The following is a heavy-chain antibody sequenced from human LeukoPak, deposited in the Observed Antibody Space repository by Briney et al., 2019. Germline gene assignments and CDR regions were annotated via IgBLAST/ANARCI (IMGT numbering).Heavy chain of an antibody. Sequence: PGGSLRLSCAASGFTFDDYAMHWVRQAPGKGLEWVSGISWNSGSIGYADSVKGRFTISRDNAKNSLYLQMNSLRAEDTALYYCAKDIGYSSPRTWFDPWGQGTLVTVSS. CDR3: AKDIGYSSPRTWFDP. D-gene: IGHD4-11*01. CDR2: ISWNSGSI. J-gene: IGHJ5*02. CDR1: GFTFDDYA. V-gene: IGHV3-9*01.